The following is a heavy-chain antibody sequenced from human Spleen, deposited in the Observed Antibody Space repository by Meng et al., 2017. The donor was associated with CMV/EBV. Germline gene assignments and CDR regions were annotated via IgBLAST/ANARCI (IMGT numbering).Heavy chain of an antibody. CDR1: GFTFSSYG. Sequence: GGSLRLSCAASGFTFSSYGMHWVRQAPGKGLEWVAVIWYDGSDKYSADSVKGRFTISRDNSKNTLYLQMNSLGAEDTAVYYCAKAARRGWFDPWGQGTLVTVSS. V-gene: IGHV3-33*06. J-gene: IGHJ5*02. CDR2: IWYDGSDK. CDR3: AKAARRGWFDP.